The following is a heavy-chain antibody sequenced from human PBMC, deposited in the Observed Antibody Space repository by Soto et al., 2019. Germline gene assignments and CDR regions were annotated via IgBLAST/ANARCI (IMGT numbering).Heavy chain of an antibody. Sequence: GASVKVSFKASGYTFTSYGISWLRQAPGQGLEWMGWISAYNGNTNYAQKLQGRVTMTTDTSTSTAYMELRSLRSDDTAVYYCARAGKDYGGNRGVHAFDIWGQGTMVTVSS. V-gene: IGHV1-18*04. D-gene: IGHD2-15*01. CDR3: ARAGKDYGGNRGVHAFDI. J-gene: IGHJ3*02. CDR2: ISAYNGNT. CDR1: GYTFTSYG.